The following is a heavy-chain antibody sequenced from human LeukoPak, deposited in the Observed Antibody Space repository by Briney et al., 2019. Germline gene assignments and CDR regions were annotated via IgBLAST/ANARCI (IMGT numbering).Heavy chain of an antibody. D-gene: IGHD6-13*01. Sequence: ASVKVSCKASGGTFSSYAISCVREAPGQGLEWMGRIIPILGIANYAQKFQGRVTITADKSTSTAYMELSSLRSEDTAVYYCARVSGIAAAGSYYYYGMDVWGQGTTVTVSS. V-gene: IGHV1-69*04. CDR3: ARVSGIAAAGSYYYYGMDV. CDR1: GGTFSSYA. J-gene: IGHJ6*02. CDR2: IIPILGIA.